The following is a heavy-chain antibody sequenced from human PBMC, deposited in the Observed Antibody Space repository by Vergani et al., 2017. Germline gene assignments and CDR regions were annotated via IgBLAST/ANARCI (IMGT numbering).Heavy chain of an antibody. Sequence: QVQLVQSGAEVKKPGSSVKVSCKASGGTFSTYAISWVRQAPGQGLEWMGRLIPIFGTTNYAQNFQGRVTITADDSTSTAYIELSSLRYEDMAVNYCGRDRRYCSGCSCYIDYWGQGTLITVSS. CDR2: LIPIFGTT. CDR1: GGTFSTYA. CDR3: GRDRRYCSGCSCYIDY. J-gene: IGHJ4*02. V-gene: IGHV1-69*13. D-gene: IGHD2-15*01.